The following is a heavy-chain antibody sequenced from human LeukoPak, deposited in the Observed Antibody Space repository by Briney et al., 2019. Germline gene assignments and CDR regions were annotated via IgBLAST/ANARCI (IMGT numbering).Heavy chain of an antibody. Sequence: ASVKVSCKASGYTFTSYGISWVRQAPGQGLEWMGWISAYNGNTNYAQKLQGRVTMTTDTSTSTAYMELRSLRSDDTAVYYCASTNRYCSSTSCLTHYWGQGTTVTVSS. D-gene: IGHD2-2*01. V-gene: IGHV1-18*01. CDR1: GYTFTSYG. CDR3: ASTNRYCSSTSCLTHY. J-gene: IGHJ6*02. CDR2: ISAYNGNT.